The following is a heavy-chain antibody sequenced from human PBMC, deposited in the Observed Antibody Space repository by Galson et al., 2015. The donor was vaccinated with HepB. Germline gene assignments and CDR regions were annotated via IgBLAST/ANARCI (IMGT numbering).Heavy chain of an antibody. V-gene: IGHV3-74*01. CDR3: ATLVAGTGNAFDV. D-gene: IGHD6-19*01. CDR2: INSDGSTT. J-gene: IGHJ3*01. CDR1: GFTFSTYW. Sequence: SLRLSCAASGFTFSTYWMHWVRQAPGKGLVWVSHINSDGSTTRYAGSVKGRFTISRDNAKNTLNLQMNSLRAEDTAVYYCATLVAGTGNAFDVWGQGTMDIVSS.